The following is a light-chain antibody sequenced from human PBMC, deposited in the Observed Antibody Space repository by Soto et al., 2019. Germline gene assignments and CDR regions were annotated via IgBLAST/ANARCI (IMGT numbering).Light chain of an antibody. CDR2: WAS. CDR3: QQYYTTPTWT. V-gene: IGKV4-1*01. Sequence: DIVMTQSPDSLTLSLGERATINCKSSQSVFSRLRNKNYLVWFQQKPGQTPRLLIYWASTRESGVSDRFSGSGSGTDFTLTIDSLQAEDVAVYYCQQYYTTPTWTFGQGTKVEV. CDR1: QSVFSRLRNKNY. J-gene: IGKJ1*01.